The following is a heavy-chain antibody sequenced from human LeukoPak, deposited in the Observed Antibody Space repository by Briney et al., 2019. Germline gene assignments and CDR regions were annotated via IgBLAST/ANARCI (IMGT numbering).Heavy chain of an antibody. V-gene: IGHV1-2*02. CDR1: GYTFTGYY. D-gene: IGHD3-10*01. CDR3: ARAYIPNWLGELLYFGYFQH. Sequence: ASVKVSCKASGYTFTGYYMHWVRQAPGQGLEWMGWINPNSGGTNYAQKFQGRVTMTRDTSISTAYMELSRLRSDDTAVYYCARAYIPNWLGELLYFGYFQHWGQGTLVTVSS. CDR2: INPNSGGT. J-gene: IGHJ1*01.